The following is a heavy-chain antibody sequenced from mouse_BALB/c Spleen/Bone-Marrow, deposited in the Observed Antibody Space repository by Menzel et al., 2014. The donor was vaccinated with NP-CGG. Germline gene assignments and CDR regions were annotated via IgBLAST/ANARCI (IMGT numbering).Heavy chain of an antibody. CDR1: GFTFTDYY. CDR3: ARDDYGRGY. J-gene: IGHJ2*01. Sequence: EVKLVESGGGLVQPGGSLRLSCATSGFTFTDYYMSWVRQPPGKALGWLGFIRNKANGYTTEYSASVKGRFTISRDNSQSILYLQMNTLRAEDSATYYCARDDYGRGYWGQGTTLTVSS. D-gene: IGHD1-1*01. V-gene: IGHV7-3*02. CDR2: IRNKANGYTT.